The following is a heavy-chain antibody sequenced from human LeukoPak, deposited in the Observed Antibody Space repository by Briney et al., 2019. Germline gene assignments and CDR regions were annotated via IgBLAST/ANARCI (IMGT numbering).Heavy chain of an antibody. J-gene: IGHJ2*01. D-gene: IGHD4-17*01. V-gene: IGHV3-11*05. CDR1: GFTFSDYY. Sequence: GGSLRLSCAASGFTFSDYYMNWIRQAPGKGLEWISYISSSGTYTNYADSVKGRFTISRDNAKNSLYLQMDSLGADDTAVYYCARDYGAHHVPYWYFDLWGRGTLVTVSS. CDR2: ISSSGTYT. CDR3: ARDYGAHHVPYWYFDL.